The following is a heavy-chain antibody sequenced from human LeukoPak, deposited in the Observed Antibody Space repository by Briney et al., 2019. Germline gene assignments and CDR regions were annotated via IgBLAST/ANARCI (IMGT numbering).Heavy chain of an antibody. CDR2: IDYSGST. V-gene: IGHV4-59*01. CDR3: ARARGIVVPAAMEYYYYYMDV. D-gene: IGHD2-2*01. Sequence: SETLSLTCTVSGGSISSYYWSWIRQPPGKGLEWIGYIDYSGSTNYNPSLKSRVTISVDTSNNQFSLKLSSVTAADTAVYYCARARGIVVPAAMEYYYYYMDVWGKGTTVTVSS. J-gene: IGHJ6*03. CDR1: GGSISSYY.